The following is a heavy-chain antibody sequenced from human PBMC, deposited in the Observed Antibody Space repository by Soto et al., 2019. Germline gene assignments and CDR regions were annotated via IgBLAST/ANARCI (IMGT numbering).Heavy chain of an antibody. CDR2: IYWDGDR. CDR3: VHSRCGGDCLQSYSSHYYYGMDI. J-gene: IGHJ6*02. D-gene: IGHD2-21*02. Sequence: SGPTLVNPTQTLTLTCTFSGFSLSTGGMGVGWIRQPPGKALEWLALIYWDGDRRYSPSLMNRLTIAKDTSKNQVVLTVTNMDPVDTATYYCVHSRCGGDCLQSYSSHYYYGMDIWGQGT. V-gene: IGHV2-5*02. CDR1: GFSLSTGGMG.